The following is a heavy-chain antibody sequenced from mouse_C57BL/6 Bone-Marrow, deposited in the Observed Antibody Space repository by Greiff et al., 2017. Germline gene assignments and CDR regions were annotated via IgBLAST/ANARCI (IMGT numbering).Heavy chain of an antibody. D-gene: IGHD3-2*02. J-gene: IGHJ2*01. CDR2: IYPGDGDT. V-gene: IGHV1-82*01. CDR1: GYAFSSSW. CDR3: ARVDSSGLDY. Sequence: QVQLQQSGPELVKPGASAKISCKASGYAFSSSWMNWVKQRPGKGLEWIGRIYPGDGDTNYNGKFKGKATLTADKSSSTAYMQLSSLTSEDSAVYFCARVDSSGLDYWGQGTTLTVSS.